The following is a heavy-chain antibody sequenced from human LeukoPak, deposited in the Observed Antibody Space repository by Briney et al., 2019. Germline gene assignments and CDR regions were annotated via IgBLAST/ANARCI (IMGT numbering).Heavy chain of an antibody. CDR3: AREQPQTGYCSGGSCYPRGRYYYMDV. D-gene: IGHD2-15*01. V-gene: IGHV4-34*01. J-gene: IGHJ6*03. Sequence: SETLSLTCAFHGGSFSGYYWSWIRQPPGKGLEWIGEINHSGSTNYNPSLKSRVTISVDTSKNQFSLKLSSVTAADTAVYYCAREQPQTGYCSGGSCYPRGRYYYMDVWGKGTTVTISS. CDR2: INHSGST. CDR1: GGSFSGYY.